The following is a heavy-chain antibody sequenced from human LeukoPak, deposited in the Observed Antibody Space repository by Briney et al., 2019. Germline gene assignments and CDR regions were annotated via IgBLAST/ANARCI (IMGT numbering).Heavy chain of an antibody. J-gene: IGHJ3*02. CDR3: ARDSSGWSDAFDI. CDR2: IIPIFGTA. V-gene: IGHV1-69*05. D-gene: IGHD6-19*01. Sequence: ASVKVSCKASGGTFSSYAISWVRQAPGQGLEWMGGIIPIFGTANYAQKFQGRVTITTDESTSTAYMELSSLRSEDTAVYYCARDSSGWSDAFDICGQGTMVTVSS. CDR1: GGTFSSYA.